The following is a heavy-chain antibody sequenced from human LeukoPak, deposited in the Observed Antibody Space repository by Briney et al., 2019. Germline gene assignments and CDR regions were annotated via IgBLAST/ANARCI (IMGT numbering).Heavy chain of an antibody. Sequence: SVKVSCKASGGTFSSYAVSWVRLTPGQGLEWLGGIIPVFGTTTYAQKFQAKVTMTADKSTNTAYLEISGLTSDDTAVYYCARCSPGDSSNFYAVLQYWGQGTQVTVST. CDR3: ARCSPGDSSNFYAVLQY. D-gene: IGHD3-22*01. J-gene: IGHJ4*02. CDR1: GGTFSSYA. CDR2: IIPVFGTT. V-gene: IGHV1-69*06.